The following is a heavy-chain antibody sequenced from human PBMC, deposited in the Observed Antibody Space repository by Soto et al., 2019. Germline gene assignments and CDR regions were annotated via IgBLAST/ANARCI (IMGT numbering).Heavy chain of an antibody. CDR1: GFTFSGYA. Sequence: EVHLLGSGGGLVQPGGSPRLSCAASGFTFSGYAMSWVRQAPGKGLEWVSGISGSAASTNYADSVKGRFTISRDNSKSTLYLQMNSLRAEDTAVYYCAKDVHYDILTGIEYFHHWAQGTLVTVSS. J-gene: IGHJ1*01. CDR2: ISGSAAST. V-gene: IGHV3-23*01. CDR3: AKDVHYDILTGIEYFHH. D-gene: IGHD3-9*01.